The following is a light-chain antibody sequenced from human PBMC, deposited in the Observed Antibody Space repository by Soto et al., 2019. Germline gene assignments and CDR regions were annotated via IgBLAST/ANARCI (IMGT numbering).Light chain of an antibody. CDR1: QSLVHSEVLAY. J-gene: IGKJ5*01. CDR3: MQGTHWPIT. V-gene: IGKV2-30*02. CDR2: KLS. Sequence: VVMTRSPLSLPSTLGQPASISCRSYQSLVHSEVLAYFSWFQQRPGRSPRRLSHKLSNRDSGVPARFSGSGSGTDAVLKISRVEAEDVWVYYCMQGTHWPITFGEGTRLEIK.